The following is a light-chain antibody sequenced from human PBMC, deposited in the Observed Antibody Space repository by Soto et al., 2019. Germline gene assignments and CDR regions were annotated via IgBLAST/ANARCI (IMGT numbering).Light chain of an antibody. CDR2: EVS. V-gene: IGLV2-14*01. Sequence: QSVLTQPASVSGSPGQSITISCTGTSSDVGLYNYVSWYQQYPGKAPKLMIFEVSNRPSGVSNRFSASKSGNTASLTISGLQAEDEADYYCISYTTASTSYVFGTGTKLT. J-gene: IGLJ1*01. CDR3: ISYTTASTSYV. CDR1: SSDVGLYNY.